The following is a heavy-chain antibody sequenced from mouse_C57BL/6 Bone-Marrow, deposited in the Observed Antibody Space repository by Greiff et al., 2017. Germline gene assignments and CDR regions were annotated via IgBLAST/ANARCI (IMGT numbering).Heavy chain of an antibody. J-gene: IGHJ3*01. V-gene: IGHV1-39*01. CDR3: ARSLYYGNYVGFAY. D-gene: IGHD2-1*01. CDR2: INPNYGTT. Sequence: EVQLQQSGPELVKPGASVKISCKASGYSFTDYNMNWVKQSNGTSLEWIGVINPNYGTTSYNQKFKGKATLTVDQSASTAYMQLNSLTSEDSAVYYCARSLYYGNYVGFAYWGQGTLVTVSA. CDR1: GYSFTDYN.